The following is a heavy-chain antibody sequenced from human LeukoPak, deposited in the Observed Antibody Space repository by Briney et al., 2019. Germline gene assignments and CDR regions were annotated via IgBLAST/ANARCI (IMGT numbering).Heavy chain of an antibody. V-gene: IGHV4-38-2*02. CDR2: IYHSGST. CDR3: ARAGGYNYGRAFDI. D-gene: IGHD5-18*01. Sequence: SETLSLTCTVSGYSISSGYYWGWIRQPPGKGLEWIGSIYHSGSTNYNPSLKSRVTISVDTSKNQFSLKLSSVTAADTAVYYCARAGGYNYGRAFDIWGQGTMVTVSS. J-gene: IGHJ3*02. CDR1: GYSISSGYY.